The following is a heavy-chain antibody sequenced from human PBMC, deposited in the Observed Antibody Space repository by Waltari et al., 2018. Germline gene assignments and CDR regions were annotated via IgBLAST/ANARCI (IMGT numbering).Heavy chain of an antibody. CDR1: GFTCRSYW. CDR3: AREFRPVDNFDY. Sequence: EVQLVESGGGLVQPGGSLRLYCAASGFTCRSYWMSWVRQAPGKGLEWVANIKQDGSEKYYVDSVKGRFTISRDNAKNSLYLQMNSLRAEDTAVYYCAREFRPVDNFDYWGQGTLVTVSS. V-gene: IGHV3-7*03. CDR2: IKQDGSEK. D-gene: IGHD5-12*01. J-gene: IGHJ4*02.